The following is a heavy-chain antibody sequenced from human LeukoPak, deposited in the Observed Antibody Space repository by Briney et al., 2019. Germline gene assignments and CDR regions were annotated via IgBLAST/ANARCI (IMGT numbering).Heavy chain of an antibody. CDR2: IYPGDSDT. V-gene: IGHV5-51*01. CDR1: GYSFTTYW. J-gene: IGHJ4*02. CDR3: ARHTSSWYSLGY. D-gene: IGHD6-13*01. Sequence: GESLKISCQGSGYSFTTYWIGCVRQMPGKGLAWMGIIYPGDSDTRYSPSFQGQVTISADKSISTAYLQWSSLRASDTAMYYCARHTSSWYSLGYWGQGTLVTVSS.